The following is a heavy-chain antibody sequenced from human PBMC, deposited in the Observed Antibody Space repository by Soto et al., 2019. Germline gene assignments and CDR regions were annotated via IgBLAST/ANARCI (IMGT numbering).Heavy chain of an antibody. V-gene: IGHV4-34*01. CDR3: ARMARQQLVYYGMDV. Sequence: LSLTCAVYGGSFSGYYWSWIRQPPGKGLEWIGEINHSGSTNYNPSLKSRVTISVDTSKNQFSLKLSSVTAADTAVYYCARMARQQLVYYGMDVWGQGTTVTVSS. CDR2: INHSGST. J-gene: IGHJ6*02. D-gene: IGHD6-13*01. CDR1: GGSFSGYY.